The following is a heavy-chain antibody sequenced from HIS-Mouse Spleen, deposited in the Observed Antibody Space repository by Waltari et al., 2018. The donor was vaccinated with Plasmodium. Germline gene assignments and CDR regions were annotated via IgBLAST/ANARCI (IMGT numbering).Heavy chain of an antibody. CDR3: ARASGGYSYGRVFDY. J-gene: IGHJ4*02. CDR1: GGSIRSYS. D-gene: IGHD5-18*01. V-gene: IGHV4-4*07. Sequence: QVQLQESGPGLVKPSATLSLTCTAPGGSIRSYSWSWIRQPAGKGLDWIGRIYTSGSTNYNPSLKSRVTMSVDTSKNQFSLKLSSVTAADTAVYYCARASGGYSYGRVFDYWGQGTLVTVSS. CDR2: IYTSGST.